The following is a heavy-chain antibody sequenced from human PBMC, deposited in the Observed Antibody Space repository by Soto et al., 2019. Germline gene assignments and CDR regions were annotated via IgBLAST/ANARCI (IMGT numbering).Heavy chain of an antibody. D-gene: IGHD2-21*02. CDR3: AKGRARVVVAASLDCFDS. CDR1: GFIFSNHG. Sequence: QVQSVESGGGVVQPGRSLRLSCAASGFIFSNHGMHWVRQAPGKGLEWVATISYDGSNKYYVDSVKGRFTISRDNFKNTLYLQMNSLRAEDTAVYYCAKGRARVVVAASLDCFDSWGQGALVTVSS. CDR2: ISYDGSNK. V-gene: IGHV3-30*18. J-gene: IGHJ4*02.